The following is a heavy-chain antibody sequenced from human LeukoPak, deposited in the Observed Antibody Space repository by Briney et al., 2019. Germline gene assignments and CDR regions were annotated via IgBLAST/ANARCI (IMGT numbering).Heavy chain of an antibody. CDR2: ISYDGNNK. CDR3: AKPSGSYYLLDAFDL. J-gene: IGHJ3*01. Sequence: GGSLRLSCAASGFTFSSYGMLWVRQAPGKGLDWVALISYDGNNKFYADSVKGRFTISRDNSKNTLYLQMNSLRTEDTAVYYCAKPSGSYYLLDAFDLWGQGTMVTVSS. D-gene: IGHD1-26*01. V-gene: IGHV3-30*18. CDR1: GFTFSSYG.